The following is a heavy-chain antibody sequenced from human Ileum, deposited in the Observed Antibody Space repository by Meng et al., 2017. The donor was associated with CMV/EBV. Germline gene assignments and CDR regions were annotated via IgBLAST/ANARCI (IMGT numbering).Heavy chain of an antibody. Sequence: ASVKVSCKASGKASGYTFIDYYIHWVRQAPGQGLEWMGWIDSNSGETNSAQKFSGRVTLTRDTSITTAYMEVISLRSDDTAVYYCARDYDRYYGAASYFYYYYAMDVWGQGNTVNVAS. CDR3: ARDYDRYYGAASYFYYYYAMDV. V-gene: IGHV1-2*02. CDR2: IDSNSGET. J-gene: IGHJ6*02. D-gene: IGHD3-10*01. CDR1: GKASGYTFIDYY.